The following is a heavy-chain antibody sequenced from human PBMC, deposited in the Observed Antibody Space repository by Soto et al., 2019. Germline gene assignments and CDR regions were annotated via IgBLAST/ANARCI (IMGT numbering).Heavy chain of an antibody. CDR1: GYTISSYG. J-gene: IGHJ3*02. D-gene: IGHD4-17*01. Sequence: QVQLVQSGAEVKKPGASVKVSCKASGYTISSYGISWVRQAPGQGLEWMGWISAYNGNTNYAQKLQGRVTMTTDTSTSTAYMELRSLRSDDTAVYYCARVRHDYGDQDAFDIWGQGTMVTVSA. CDR2: ISAYNGNT. V-gene: IGHV1-18*01. CDR3: ARVRHDYGDQDAFDI.